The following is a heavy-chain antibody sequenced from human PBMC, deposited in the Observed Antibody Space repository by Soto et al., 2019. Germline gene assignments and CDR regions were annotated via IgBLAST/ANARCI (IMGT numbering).Heavy chain of an antibody. CDR3: ARDAKASCITNDCYYVDY. J-gene: IGHJ4*02. CDR1: GYAFTNYG. Sequence: QVQLVQSGAEVKKPGAAVKIYCRASGYAFTNYGISWVRQAPGQGLEWVAWISGKNGKGNNAEKFQGRIPMTTDTSPRKAYRELGSLRSDDRAVYYGARDAKASCITNDCYYVDYWGPGNLVTVSS. CDR2: ISGKNGKG. V-gene: IGHV1-18*04. D-gene: IGHD2-21*02.